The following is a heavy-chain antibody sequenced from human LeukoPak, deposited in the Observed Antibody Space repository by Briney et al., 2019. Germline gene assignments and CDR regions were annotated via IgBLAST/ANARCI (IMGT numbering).Heavy chain of an antibody. D-gene: IGHD4-17*01. V-gene: IGHV4-34*01. CDR1: GGSFSGYY. J-gene: IGHJ4*02. CDR2: INHSGST. Sequence: SETLSLTCAVYGGSFSGYYWSWIRQPPGKGLEWIGEINHSGSTNYNPSLKSRVTISVDRSKNQLSLKLSSVTAADTAVYYCARVSLYGGVDYWGQGTLVTVSS. CDR3: ARVSLYGGVDY.